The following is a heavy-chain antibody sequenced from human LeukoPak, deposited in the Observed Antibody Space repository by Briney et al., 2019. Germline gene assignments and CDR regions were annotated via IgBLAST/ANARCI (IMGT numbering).Heavy chain of an antibody. CDR3: ARQGTYSSAIGMGY. V-gene: IGHV4-59*08. CDR1: GGSISSYY. Sequence: PSETLSLTCTVSGGSISSYYWNWIRQPPGKGLEWIGYIYYSGSTNYNPSLKSRITMSVDTSKNQFSLKLSSVTAADTAVYYCARQGTYSSAIGMGYWGQGTLVTVSS. D-gene: IGHD6-19*01. J-gene: IGHJ4*02. CDR2: IYYSGST.